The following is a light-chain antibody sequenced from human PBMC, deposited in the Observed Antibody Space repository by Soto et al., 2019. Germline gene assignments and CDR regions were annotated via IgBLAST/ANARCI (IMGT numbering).Light chain of an antibody. V-gene: IGKV1-27*01. CDR2: GIS. Sequence: DFPMTQSPSSLSASVGDRVTITCRASQSFSTYLAWYQQKPGKVPKLLISGISTLQSGVPSRFSGSGYGTEFTLTISNLQPEDVATYYCQKYNTAPLTFGGGTKVDIK. CDR3: QKYNTAPLT. J-gene: IGKJ4*01. CDR1: QSFSTY.